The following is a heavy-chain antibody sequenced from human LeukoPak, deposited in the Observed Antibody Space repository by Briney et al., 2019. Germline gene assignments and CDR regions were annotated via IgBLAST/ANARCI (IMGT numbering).Heavy chain of an antibody. D-gene: IGHD5-18*01. CDR1: GGSFSGYY. J-gene: IGHJ3*02. CDR3: ARGGGQLSPPNVFDI. CDR2: INHSGST. Sequence: PSETLSLTCAVYGGSFSGYYWSWIRQPPGKGLEWIGEINHSGSTNYNPSLKSRVTISVDTSKNQFSLKLSSVTAADTAVYYCARGGGQLSPPNVFDIWGQGTMVTVSS. V-gene: IGHV4-34*01.